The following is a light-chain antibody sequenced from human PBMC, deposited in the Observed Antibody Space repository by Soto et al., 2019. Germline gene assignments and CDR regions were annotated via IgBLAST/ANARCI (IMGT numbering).Light chain of an antibody. CDR2: GAS. J-gene: IGKJ1*01. CDR1: QSVSSSY. Sequence: EIVLTQSPGTLSLSPRETATNPCRASQSVSSSYLAWYQQKPGQAPRLLIYGASSRATGIPDRFSGSGSGTDFTLTFSRLEPEDFAVYYCQQYGSSRTFGQGTKVDIK. V-gene: IGKV3-20*01. CDR3: QQYGSSRT.